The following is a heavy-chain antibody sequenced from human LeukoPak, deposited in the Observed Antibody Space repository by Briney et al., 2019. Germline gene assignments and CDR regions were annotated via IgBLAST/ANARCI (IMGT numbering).Heavy chain of an antibody. J-gene: IGHJ6*02. CDR1: GFTVSSNY. CDR3: ARDRELRYFDWLPTPYYYYGMDV. V-gene: IGHV3-66*02. D-gene: IGHD3-9*01. CDR2: IYRGGSK. Sequence: GGSLRLSCAASGFTVSSNYMSWVRQAPGKRLKCVSVIYRGGSKYYADSVKGRFTISRDNSKNTLYLQMNSLRAEDTAVYYCARDRELRYFDWLPTPYYYYGMDVWGQGTTVTVSS.